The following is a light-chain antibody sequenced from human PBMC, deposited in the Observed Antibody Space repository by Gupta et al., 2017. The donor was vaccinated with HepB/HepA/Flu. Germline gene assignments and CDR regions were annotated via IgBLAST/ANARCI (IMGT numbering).Light chain of an antibody. Sequence: EIVFTQSPGTLSLSPGERSTLSCRASQSVRSSYLAWYRQKPGQAPRLLIYGASSRATGIPDRFSGSGSGTEFTLTISRREPEDFAVYYCQHECNSPLTFGQGTKVEIK. V-gene: IGKV3-20*01. J-gene: IGKJ1*01. CDR2: GAS. CDR3: QHECNSPLT. CDR1: QSVRSSY.